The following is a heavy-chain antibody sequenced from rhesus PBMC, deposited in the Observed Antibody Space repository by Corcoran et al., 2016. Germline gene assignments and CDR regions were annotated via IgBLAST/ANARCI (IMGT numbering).Heavy chain of an antibody. CDR3: ARTAKIQWVQSAFDY. CDR2: ISGSSGST. Sequence: QVQLQESGPGLAKPSETLSLTCAASGGSVSSSTWWSGIHPPPGKGLEWIGYISGSSGSTYYNPSLKSRVTISTDTSKNQFSLKLSSVTAADTAVYYCARTAKIQWVQSAFDYWGQGVLVTVSS. J-gene: IGHJ4*01. V-gene: IGHV4-65*01. D-gene: IGHD5-24*01. CDR1: GGSVSSSTW.